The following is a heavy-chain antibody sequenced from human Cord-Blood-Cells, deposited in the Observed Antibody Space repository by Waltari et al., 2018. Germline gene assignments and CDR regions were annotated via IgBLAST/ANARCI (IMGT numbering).Heavy chain of an antibody. CDR2: IYTSGRP. V-gene: IGHV4-61*09. J-gene: IGHJ5*02. CDR3: ARGGIAARPNWFDP. D-gene: IGHD6-6*01. Sequence: QVQLQESGPGLVKPSQTLSLTCTVSGGSISSGSYYWSWIRQPAGKGLEWIGYIYTSGRPTYNPSLKSRVTISVDTSKNQFSLKLSSVTAADTAVYYCARGGIAARPNWFDPWGQGTLVTVSS. CDR1: GGSISSGSYY.